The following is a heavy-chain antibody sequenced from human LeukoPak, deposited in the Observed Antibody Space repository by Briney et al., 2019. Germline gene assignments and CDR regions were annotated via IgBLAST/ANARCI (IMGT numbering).Heavy chain of an antibody. J-gene: IGHJ4*02. CDR1: GFTFSSYA. CDR3: AGPYDTSGHAFDY. V-gene: IGHV3-73*01. Sequence: GGSLRLSCAASGFTFSSYAMHWVRQASRRGLEWIGRIRSKPNNYATAYAASVKGRFTISRDDSRNTAYLQMNSLKTEDSAVYYCAGPYDTSGHAFDYWGQGTLVTVSS. CDR2: IRSKPNNYAT. D-gene: IGHD3-22*01.